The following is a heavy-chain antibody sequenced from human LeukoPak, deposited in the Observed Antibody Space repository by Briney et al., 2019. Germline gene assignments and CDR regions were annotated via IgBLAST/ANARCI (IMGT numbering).Heavy chain of an antibody. D-gene: IGHD3-22*01. CDR2: ISYSGGT. CDR1: DGSIINNNHY. V-gene: IGHV4-39*02. CDR3: AREVEYYDSSGYRPHAFDI. Sequence: SETLSLTCTVSDGSIINNNHYWGWTRQPPGKGLQWIGSISYSGGTAYNPSLRSRVTISVDTSKNQFSLKVNSVTAADTAVYYCAREVEYYDSSGYRPHAFDIWGQGTLVTVSS. J-gene: IGHJ3*02.